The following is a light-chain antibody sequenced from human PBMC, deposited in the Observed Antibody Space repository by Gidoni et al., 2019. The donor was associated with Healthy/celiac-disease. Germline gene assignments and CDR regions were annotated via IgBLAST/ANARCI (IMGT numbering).Light chain of an antibody. J-gene: IGKJ4*01. CDR2: DAS. CDR3: QQYDNLPPGLT. Sequence: DSQITQSQSSLSASVGDRVTITCQASQDISNYLNWYQQKPGKAPKLLIYDASNLETGVPSRFSGSGSGTDFTFTISSLQTEDIATYYCQQYDNLPPGLTFGGGTKVEIK. CDR1: QDISNY. V-gene: IGKV1-33*01.